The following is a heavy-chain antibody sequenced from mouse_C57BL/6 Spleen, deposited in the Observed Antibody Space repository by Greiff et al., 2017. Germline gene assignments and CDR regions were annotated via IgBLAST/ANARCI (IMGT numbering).Heavy chain of an antibody. J-gene: IGHJ2*01. CDR2: IDPNRGGT. CDR1: GYTFTSYW. D-gene: IGHD4-1*01. V-gene: IGHV1-72*01. Sequence: QVQLQQPGAELVKPGASVKLSCKASGYTFTSYWMHWVKQRPGRGLEWIGRIDPNRGGTKYNEKFKSKATLTVDKPSSTAYMQLSSLTSEDSAVYYCARDRANWDDFDYWGQGTTLTVSS. CDR3: ARDRANWDDFDY.